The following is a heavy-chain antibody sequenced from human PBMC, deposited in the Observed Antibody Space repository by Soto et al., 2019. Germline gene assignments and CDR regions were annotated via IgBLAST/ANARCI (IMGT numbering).Heavy chain of an antibody. Sequence: ASVKVSCKASGYTFTSYAMHWVRQAPGQRLEWMGWINAGNGNTKYSQKFQGRVTITRDTSASTVYMELSSLRSEDTAVYYCAREDSSGWSAPYFQHWGQGTLVTVSS. D-gene: IGHD6-19*01. J-gene: IGHJ1*01. CDR3: AREDSSGWSAPYFQH. CDR2: INAGNGNT. CDR1: GYTFTSYA. V-gene: IGHV1-3*01.